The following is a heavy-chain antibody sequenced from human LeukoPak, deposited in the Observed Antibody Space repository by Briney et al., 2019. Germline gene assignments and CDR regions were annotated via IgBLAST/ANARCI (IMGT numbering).Heavy chain of an antibody. V-gene: IGHV1-69*13. CDR2: IIPIFGTA. D-gene: IGHD3-9*01. CDR3: ARVNDILTGYYNGYFNY. J-gene: IGHJ4*02. CDR1: GGTFSSNG. Sequence: ASVKVSCKASGGTFSSNGISWVRQAPGQGLEWMGGIIPIFGTANYAQKFQGRVTITADESTSTAYMELSSLRSEDTAVYYCARVNDILTGYYNGYFNYWGQGTLVTVSS.